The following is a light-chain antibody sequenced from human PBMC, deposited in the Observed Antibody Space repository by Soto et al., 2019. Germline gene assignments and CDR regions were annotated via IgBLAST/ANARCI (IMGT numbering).Light chain of an antibody. CDR3: QQYNSYPWT. CDR2: KAS. CDR1: QSISTW. J-gene: IGKJ1*01. Sequence: IQMTQSPSTLSASVGDRVTFTCRASQSISTWLALYQKKPGKAPKLLIYKASTLEVGVPSRFSGSGSGTEFTLTISALQPSDFATYYCQQYNSYPWTFCQGTKV. V-gene: IGKV1-5*03.